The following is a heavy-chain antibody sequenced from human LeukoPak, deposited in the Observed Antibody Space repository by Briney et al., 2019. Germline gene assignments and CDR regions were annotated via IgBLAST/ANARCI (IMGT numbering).Heavy chain of an antibody. CDR3: ARLAGIAARPSWYYYYMDV. J-gene: IGHJ6*03. CDR2: MNPNSGNT. D-gene: IGHD6-6*01. CDR1: GYTFTSYD. Sequence: ASVKVSCKASGYTFTSYDINWVRQATGQGLEWMGWMNPNSGNTGYAQKFQGRVTMTRNTSLSTAYMELSSLRSEDTAVYYCARLAGIAARPSWYYYYMDVWGKGTTVTVSS. V-gene: IGHV1-8*01.